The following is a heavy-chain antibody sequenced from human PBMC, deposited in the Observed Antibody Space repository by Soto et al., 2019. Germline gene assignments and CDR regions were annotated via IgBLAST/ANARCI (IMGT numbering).Heavy chain of an antibody. J-gene: IGHJ4*02. D-gene: IGHD1-26*01. CDR2: INHSGST. Sequence: SETLSVTCTVSGGSISSYYWSWIRQPPGKGLEWIGEINHSGSTNYNPSLKSRVTISVDTSKNQFSLKLSSVTAADTAVYYCARSGVGATLFDYWGQGTLVTVSS. CDR1: GGSISSYY. CDR3: ARSGVGATLFDY. V-gene: IGHV4-34*01.